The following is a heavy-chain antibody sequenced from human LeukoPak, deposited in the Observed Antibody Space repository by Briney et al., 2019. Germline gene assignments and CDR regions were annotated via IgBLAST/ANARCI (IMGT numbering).Heavy chain of an antibody. J-gene: IGHJ6*03. CDR3: ARRAYCGGDCYSHDYYYMDV. CDR1: GYIFTDYG. D-gene: IGHD2-21*02. CDR2: ISGYNGNT. Sequence: ASVKVSCKASGYIFTDYGISWVRQAPGQGFEWMGWISGYNGNTNYAQSLQGRVTMTTDTSTSTAYMELRSLRSDDTAVYYCARRAYCGGDCYSHDYYYMDVWGKGTTVTVSS. V-gene: IGHV1-18*01.